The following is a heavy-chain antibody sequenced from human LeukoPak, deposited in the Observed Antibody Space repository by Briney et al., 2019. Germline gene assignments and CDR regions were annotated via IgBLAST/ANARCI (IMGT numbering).Heavy chain of an antibody. CDR1: GFTFSDST. Sequence: GGSLRLSCAASGFTFSDSTMHWVRQASGKGPEWVGRIRNKANNYATAYATSVKGRFTLSRDDSKNTAYLQMNSLKTEDTALYYCVRGAASGSYYGLGVWGQGATVTVSS. D-gene: IGHD1-26*01. J-gene: IGHJ6*02. CDR3: VRGAASGSYYGLGV. V-gene: IGHV3-73*01. CDR2: IRNKANNYAT.